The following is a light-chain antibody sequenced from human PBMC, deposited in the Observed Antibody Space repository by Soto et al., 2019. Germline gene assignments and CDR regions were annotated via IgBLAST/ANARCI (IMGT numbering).Light chain of an antibody. CDR2: DVR. V-gene: IGLV2-14*01. J-gene: IGLJ1*01. CDR3: SAYTSSSTLYV. Sequence: QSALTQTASVSGAPGQSITISCTGTSSDVGGYNYFSWYQQHPGKAPKLMIYDVRNRPSGVAHRFSGSKSGNTDSLTISGLHAEDEADYYCSAYTSSSTLYVVGTGTKLTV. CDR1: SSDVGGYNY.